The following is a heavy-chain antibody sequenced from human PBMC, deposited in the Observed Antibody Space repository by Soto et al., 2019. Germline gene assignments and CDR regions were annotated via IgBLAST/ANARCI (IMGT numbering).Heavy chain of an antibody. Sequence: EVQLLESGGGSVQPGGSLRLSCAASGFTFSSYAMHWVRRPPGKGLEWVSSISGSGGTAYYADSVKGRFSISRDSLVNTLYLQMNSLRAEDTAVYYCATGRGQNWNFAYWGQGTLVTVSP. J-gene: IGHJ4*02. D-gene: IGHD1-1*01. CDR2: ISGSGGTA. V-gene: IGHV3-23*01. CDR3: ATGRGQNWNFAY. CDR1: GFTFSSYA.